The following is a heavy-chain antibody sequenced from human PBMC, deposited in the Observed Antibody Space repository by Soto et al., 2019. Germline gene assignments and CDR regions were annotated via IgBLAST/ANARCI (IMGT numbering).Heavy chain of an antibody. Sequence: PSETLSLTCAISGDSVSSNSVAWHWIRQSPARGLEWLGRTYYRSKWYNDYAVSVKSRLSINPDTSKNQFSLQLSSVTPEDTAVYYCARGSDSSFDFWGQGSLVTVSA. D-gene: IGHD2-21*02. J-gene: IGHJ4*02. V-gene: IGHV6-1*01. CDR2: TYYRSKWYN. CDR1: GDSVSSNSVA. CDR3: ARGSDSSFDF.